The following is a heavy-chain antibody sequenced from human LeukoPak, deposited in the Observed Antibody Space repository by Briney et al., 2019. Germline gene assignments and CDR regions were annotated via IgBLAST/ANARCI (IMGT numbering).Heavy chain of an antibody. D-gene: IGHD3/OR15-3a*01. CDR3: ARTNPDWEYMDV. Sequence: RASVKVSCKASGFRFPGSAVHWVRQAPGQGLEWMGWISAYNGNTNYAQKLQGRVTMTTDTSTSTAYMELRSLRSDDTAVYYCARTNPDWEYMDVWGKGTTVTVSS. CDR2: ISAYNGNT. J-gene: IGHJ6*03. CDR1: GFRFPGSA. V-gene: IGHV1-18*01.